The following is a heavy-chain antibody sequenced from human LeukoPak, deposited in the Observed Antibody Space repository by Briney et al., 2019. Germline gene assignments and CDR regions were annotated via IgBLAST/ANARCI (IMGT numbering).Heavy chain of an antibody. J-gene: IGHJ4*02. Sequence: PGGSLRLSCAASGFTFSSYGMHWVRQAPGKGLERVAVIWYDGSNKYYADSVKGRFTISRDNSKNTLYLQMNSLRAEDTAVYYCARDFLAAAGFPLGYWGQGTLVTVSS. V-gene: IGHV3-33*01. CDR3: ARDFLAAAGFPLGY. CDR1: GFTFSSYG. D-gene: IGHD6-13*01. CDR2: IWYDGSNK.